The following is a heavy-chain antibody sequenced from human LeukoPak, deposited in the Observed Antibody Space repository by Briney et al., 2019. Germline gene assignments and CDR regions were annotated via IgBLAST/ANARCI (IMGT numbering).Heavy chain of an antibody. CDR2: MNPNSGNT. D-gene: IGHD2-2*01. CDR3: ARGIVVVPAAKRGGYYYYYGMDV. CDR1: GYTFTSYD. V-gene: IGHV1-8*01. J-gene: IGHJ6*02. Sequence: GASVKVSCKASGYTFTSYDINWVRQATGQGLEWMGWMNPNSGNTGYAQKFQGRVTMTRNTSISTAYMELSSLRSEDTAVYYCARGIVVVPAAKRGGYYYYYGMDVWGQGTTVTVSS.